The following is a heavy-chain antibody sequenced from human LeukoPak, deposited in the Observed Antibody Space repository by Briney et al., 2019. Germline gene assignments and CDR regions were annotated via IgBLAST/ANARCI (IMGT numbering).Heavy chain of an antibody. D-gene: IGHD1-26*01. CDR1: GFTFSTYA. CDR2: ISDDAGST. J-gene: IGHJ4*02. CDR3: ATGVGAKWAYFDY. V-gene: IGHV3-23*01. Sequence: GGSLRLSCAASGFTFSTYAMSWVRQAPGKSLEWVSAISDDAGSTYYADSVKGRFTISRDNSKNTLYLQMNSLRAEDTAVYYCATGVGAKWAYFDYWGQGTLVTVSS.